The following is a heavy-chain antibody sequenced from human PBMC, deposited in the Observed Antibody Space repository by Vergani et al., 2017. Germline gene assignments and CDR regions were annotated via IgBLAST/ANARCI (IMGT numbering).Heavy chain of an antibody. Sequence: EVQLLESGGGLVQPGGSLRLSCAASGFTFSSYAMSWVRQAPGKGLGWVSAISGSGGRTYYADSVKGQFTISRDNSKNTLYLQMNSLRAEDTAVYYCAKALESAAAGGDAFDIWGQGTMVTVSS. CDR2: ISGSGGRT. CDR1: GFTFSSYA. V-gene: IGHV3-23*01. CDR3: AKALESAAAGGDAFDI. J-gene: IGHJ3*02. D-gene: IGHD6-13*01.